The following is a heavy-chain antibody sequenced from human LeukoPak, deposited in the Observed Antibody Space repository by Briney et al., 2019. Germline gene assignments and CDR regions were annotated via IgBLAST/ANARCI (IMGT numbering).Heavy chain of an antibody. Sequence: GGSLRLSCAVFEFSFSNYWMSWVRQDPGRGLEWVAIIKQDGREKYYVDSVKGRFTISRDNAQNSLYLQMSSLRAEDTAVYYCATASRSGPKVYWGQGTLVTVSS. CDR1: EFSFSNYW. V-gene: IGHV3-7*05. CDR2: IKQDGREK. CDR3: ATASRSGPKVY. J-gene: IGHJ4*02. D-gene: IGHD6-19*01.